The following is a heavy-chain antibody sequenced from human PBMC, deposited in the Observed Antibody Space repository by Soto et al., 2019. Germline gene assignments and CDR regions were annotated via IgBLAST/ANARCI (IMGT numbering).Heavy chain of an antibody. J-gene: IGHJ3*02. V-gene: IGHV1-8*01. CDR2: MNPNSGNT. D-gene: IGHD4-17*01. CDR3: AGGLPDYGDYVEEGGGAFDI. CDR1: GYTFTSYD. Sequence: ASVKVSCKASGYTFTSYDINWVRQATGQGLEWMGWMNPNSGNTGYAQKFQGRVTMTRNTSISTAYMELSSLRSEDTAVYYCAGGLPDYGDYVEEGGGAFDIWGQGTMVTVSS.